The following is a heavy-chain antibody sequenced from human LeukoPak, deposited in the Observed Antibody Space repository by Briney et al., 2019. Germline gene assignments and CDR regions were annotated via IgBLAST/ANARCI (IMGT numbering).Heavy chain of an antibody. V-gene: IGHV4-34*01. D-gene: IGHD3-22*01. Sequence: SETLSLTCAVYGGSFSGYYWSWIRQPPGKGLEWIGEINHSGSTNYSPSLKSRVTISVDTSKNQFSLKLSSVTAADTAVYYCARGYYDSSGYYSTFDIWGQGTMVTVSS. CDR1: GGSFSGYY. CDR2: INHSGST. CDR3: ARGYYDSSGYYSTFDI. J-gene: IGHJ3*02.